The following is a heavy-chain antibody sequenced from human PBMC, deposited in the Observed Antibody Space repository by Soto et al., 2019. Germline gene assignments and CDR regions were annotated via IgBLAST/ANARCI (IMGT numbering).Heavy chain of an antibody. J-gene: IGHJ4*02. V-gene: IGHV1-46*01. CDR3: GRMEGLYDLLTGHIDY. D-gene: IGHD3-9*01. CDR2: INASGGST. Sequence: ASVKVSCKASGYSFTSYYMNWVRQAPGQGLEWMGIINASGGSTSYAQKFEGRVTVTRDTSTNTVYMELSSLTFEDTAVYYCGRMEGLYDLLTGHIDYWGQGSLVT. CDR1: GYSFTSYY.